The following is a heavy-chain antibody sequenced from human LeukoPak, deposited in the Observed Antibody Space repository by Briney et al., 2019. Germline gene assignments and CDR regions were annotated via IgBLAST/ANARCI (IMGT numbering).Heavy chain of an antibody. CDR3: ARMGYDSSGYYILFDY. Sequence: GGSLRLSCAASGFIFSRFWMSWVRQAPGKGLEWVANIKQDGSEKYYVDSVKGRFTISRDNAKNSLYLQMNSLRAEDTAVYYCARMGYDSSGYYILFDYWGQGTLVTVSS. CDR1: GFIFSRFW. J-gene: IGHJ4*02. V-gene: IGHV3-7*01. D-gene: IGHD3-22*01. CDR2: IKQDGSEK.